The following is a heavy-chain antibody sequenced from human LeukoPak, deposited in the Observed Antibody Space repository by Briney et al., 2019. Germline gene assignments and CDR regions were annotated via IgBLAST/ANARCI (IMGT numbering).Heavy chain of an antibody. J-gene: IGHJ4*02. CDR3: ARARTSVRGYSYGYPFDY. CDR2: INHSGST. D-gene: IGHD5-18*01. CDR1: GGSFSGYY. V-gene: IGHV4-34*01. Sequence: SETLSLTCAVYGGSFSGYYWSWIRQPPGKGLEWIGEINHSGSTNYNPSLKSRVTISVDTSKNQFSLKLSSVTAADTAVYYCARARTSVRGYSYGYPFDYWGQGTLVIVS.